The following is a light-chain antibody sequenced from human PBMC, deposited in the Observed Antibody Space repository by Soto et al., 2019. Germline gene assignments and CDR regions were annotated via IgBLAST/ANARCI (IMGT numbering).Light chain of an antibody. CDR1: RDIGND. CDR2: AAS. CDR3: LQHIKFSWT. V-gene: IGKV1-6*01. Sequence: AIQMTQSPSSLSASVGDRVTITCRASRDIGNDLGWYQQKPGKAPKHLIFAASNLQNGFTSRLSGGGSGTDSTPTISSLQADDFAKYYSLQHIKFSWTIGQGTKVE. J-gene: IGKJ1*01.